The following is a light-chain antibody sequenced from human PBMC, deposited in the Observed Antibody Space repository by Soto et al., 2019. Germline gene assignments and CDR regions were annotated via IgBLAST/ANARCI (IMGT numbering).Light chain of an antibody. Sequence: QSVLTQPPSASGSPGQSVTISCTGTSRDVGGYNSVSWYQQHPGKAPQLIIYGVSQRPSGVPDRFSGSKSGNTASLTVSGLQADDEADYFCCSFAGGNTYVFGSGTKLTVL. J-gene: IGLJ1*01. CDR2: GVS. CDR1: SRDVGGYNS. CDR3: CSFAGGNTYV. V-gene: IGLV2-8*01.